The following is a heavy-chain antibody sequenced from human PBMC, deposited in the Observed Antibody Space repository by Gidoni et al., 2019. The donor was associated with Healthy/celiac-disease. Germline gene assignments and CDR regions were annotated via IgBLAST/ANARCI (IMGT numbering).Heavy chain of an antibody. CDR1: GFTFSSYG. CDR3: AKGSGSSGWYTNYYYYYGMDV. CDR2: ISYDGSNK. J-gene: IGHJ6*02. Sequence: QVQLVESGGGVVQPGRSLRLSCAASGFTFSSYGMHWVRQAPVKGLEWVAVISYDGSNKYYADSVKGRFTISRDNSKNTLFLQMNSLRAEDTAVYYCAKGSGSSGWYTNYYYYYGMDVWGQGTTVTVSS. V-gene: IGHV3-30*18. D-gene: IGHD6-19*01.